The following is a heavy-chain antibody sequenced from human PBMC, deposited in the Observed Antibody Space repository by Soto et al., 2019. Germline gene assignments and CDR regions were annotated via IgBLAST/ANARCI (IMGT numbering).Heavy chain of an antibody. D-gene: IGHD2-2*01. CDR2: INSDGSST. CDR3: ARVETCSSTSCYSVFDY. Sequence: EVQLVESGGGLVQPGGSLRLSCAASGFTFSSYWMHWVRQAPGKGLVWVSRINSDGSSTTYADSVKGRFTISRDNAENTLYLQMTSLRAEDTAVYYCARVETCSSTSCYSVFDYWGQGTLVTVSS. V-gene: IGHV3-74*03. J-gene: IGHJ4*02. CDR1: GFTFSSYW.